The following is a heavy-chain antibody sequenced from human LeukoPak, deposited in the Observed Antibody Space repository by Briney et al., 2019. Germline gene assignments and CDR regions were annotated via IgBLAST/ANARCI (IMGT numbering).Heavy chain of an antibody. D-gene: IGHD3-3*01. J-gene: IGHJ6*03. Sequence: GGSLRLSCAASGFTSSSYSMNWVRQAPGKGLEWVSSISSSSSYIYYADSVKGRFTISRDNAKNSLYLQMNSLRAEDTAVYYCARTTFWSLDMDVWGKGTTVTVSS. CDR2: ISSSSSYI. V-gene: IGHV3-21*01. CDR1: GFTSSSYS. CDR3: ARTTFWSLDMDV.